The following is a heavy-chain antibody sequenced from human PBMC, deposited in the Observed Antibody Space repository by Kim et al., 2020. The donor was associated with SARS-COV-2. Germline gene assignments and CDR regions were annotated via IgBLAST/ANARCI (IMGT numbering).Heavy chain of an antibody. V-gene: IGHV1-18*01. CDR3: ARCFGDTAMVPYYYYGMDV. D-gene: IGHD5-18*01. CDR1: GYTFTSYG. J-gene: IGHJ6*02. Sequence: ASVKVSCKASGYTFTSYGISWVRQAPGQGLEWMGWISAYNGNTNYAQKLQGRVTMTTDTSTSTAYMELRSLRSDDTAVYYCARCFGDTAMVPYYYYGMDVWGQGTTVTVSS. CDR2: ISAYNGNT.